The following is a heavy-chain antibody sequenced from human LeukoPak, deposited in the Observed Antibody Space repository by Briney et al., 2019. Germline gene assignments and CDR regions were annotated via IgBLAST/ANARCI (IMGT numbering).Heavy chain of an antibody. V-gene: IGHV4-4*07. Sequence: SETLSLTCTVSGGSISAFYWNWIRQPAGMGLDWIGRIYRSGATNYNPSLKSRVSMSVDTSKNQFSLKLKSVTAADTAVYYCVRGGNWNDAFDTWGQGILVTVSS. D-gene: IGHD1-1*01. J-gene: IGHJ5*02. CDR1: GGSISAFY. CDR3: VRGGNWNDAFDT. CDR2: IYRSGAT.